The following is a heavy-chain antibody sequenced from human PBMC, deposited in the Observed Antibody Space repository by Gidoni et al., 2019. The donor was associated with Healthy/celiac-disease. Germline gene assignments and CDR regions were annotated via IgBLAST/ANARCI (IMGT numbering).Heavy chain of an antibody. Sequence: QVQLVESGGGVVQPGRSLRLSCAESGFTFSSYGMHWVRQAPGKGLEWVAVIWYDGSNKYYADSVKGRFTISRDNSKNTLYLQMNSLRAEDTAVYYCARVDTSDYAFDIWGQGTMVTVSS. CDR1: GFTFSSYG. CDR2: IWYDGSNK. CDR3: ARVDTSDYAFDI. D-gene: IGHD2-21*02. V-gene: IGHV3-33*01. J-gene: IGHJ3*02.